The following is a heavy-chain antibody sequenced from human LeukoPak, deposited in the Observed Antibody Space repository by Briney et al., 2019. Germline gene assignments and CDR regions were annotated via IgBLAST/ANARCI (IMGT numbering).Heavy chain of an antibody. D-gene: IGHD6-6*01. J-gene: IGHJ3*01. V-gene: IGHV3-7*03. CDR2: INSDGSEG. CDR1: GFTFSGFW. CDR3: ARSSYSSSSSV. Sequence: GGSLRLSCAVSGFTFSGFWMSWSHQAPGKGLEWVASINSDGSEGYYADVVKGRFTISRDNAKNSLYLQINSLRAEDTAVYYCARSSYSSSSSVWGQGTMVTVS.